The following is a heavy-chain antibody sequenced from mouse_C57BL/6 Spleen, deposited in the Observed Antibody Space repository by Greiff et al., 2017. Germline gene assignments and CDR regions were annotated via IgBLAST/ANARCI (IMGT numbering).Heavy chain of an antibody. V-gene: IGHV10-1*01. CDR3: VSSIYYDYDGFAY. CDR2: IRSKSNNYET. Sequence: EVKLMESGGGLVQPKGSLKLSCAASGFSFNTYAMNWVRQAPGKGLEWVARIRSKSNNYETYYADSVKDRFTISRDDSESMLYLKMNNLKTEDTAMYYGVSSIYYDYDGFAYWGQGTLVTVAA. CDR1: GFSFNTYA. D-gene: IGHD2-4*01. J-gene: IGHJ3*01.